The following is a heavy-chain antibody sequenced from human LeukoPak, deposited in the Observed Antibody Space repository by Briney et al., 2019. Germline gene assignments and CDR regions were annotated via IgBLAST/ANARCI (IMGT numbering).Heavy chain of an antibody. V-gene: IGHV4-4*02. CDR3: AREGGPYRPLDY. CDR1: GGSITNTNY. CDR2: VNLQGST. Sequence: SETLSLTCGVSGGSITNTNYWTWVRPPPGKGLEWIGEVNLQGSTNYNPSLMGRVAISVDTSENHISLQLTSVTAADTAVYYCAREGGPYRPLDYSGQGTLDTVSS. J-gene: IGHJ4*02.